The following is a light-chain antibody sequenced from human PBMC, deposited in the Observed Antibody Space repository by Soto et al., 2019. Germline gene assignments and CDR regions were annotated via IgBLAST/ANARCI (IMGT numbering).Light chain of an antibody. CDR3: QQYGSSPLT. CDR2: GAS. Sequence: EIVLTQSPCTLSLSPGERATLSCRASQSVSSSYLAWYQQKPGQAPRLLIYGASSRATGIPDRFSGSGSATDFTLTISRLEPEDFAVYYCQQYGSSPLTFGGGTKVEIK. J-gene: IGKJ4*01. CDR1: QSVSSSY. V-gene: IGKV3-20*01.